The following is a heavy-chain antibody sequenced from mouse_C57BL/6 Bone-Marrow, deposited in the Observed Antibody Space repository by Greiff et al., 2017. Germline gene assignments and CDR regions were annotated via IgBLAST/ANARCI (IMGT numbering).Heavy chain of an antibody. D-gene: IGHD1-1*01. CDR1: GYTFTDHT. V-gene: IGHV1-78*01. CDR2: IYPRDGST. CDR3: AINYCGSRAWFAY. J-gene: IGHJ3*01. Sequence: QVQLKQSDAELVKPGASVKISCKVSGYTFTDHTIHWMKQRPEHGLAWIGYIYPRDGSTTYNEKFKGKATLTADKSSSTAYMQVNSLTSEDSAVYLCAINYCGSRAWFAYWGQGTLVTVSA.